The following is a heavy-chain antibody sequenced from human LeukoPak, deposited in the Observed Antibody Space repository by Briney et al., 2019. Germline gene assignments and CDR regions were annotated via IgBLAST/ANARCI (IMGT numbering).Heavy chain of an antibody. J-gene: IGHJ4*02. CDR1: GGSISSYY. D-gene: IGHD6-19*01. Sequence: SETLSLTCTVSGGSISSYYWSWIRQPPGKGLEWIGYIYYSGSTNYNPSLKSRVTMSIDTSKNQFSLRLSSVTAADTAVYYCARGGSSGWPDCWGQGTLVTVSS. CDR2: IYYSGST. V-gene: IGHV4-59*01. CDR3: ARGGSSGWPDC.